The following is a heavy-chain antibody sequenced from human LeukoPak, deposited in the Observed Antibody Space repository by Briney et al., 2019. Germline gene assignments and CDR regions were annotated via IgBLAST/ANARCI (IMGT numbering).Heavy chain of an antibody. CDR3: AKDREGSTGWSPYYYYGLDV. V-gene: IGHV3-9*01. CDR2: ISWNSGSV. D-gene: IGHD6-19*01. CDR1: GFTFDDYA. Sequence: GGSLRLSCAASGFTFDDYAMHWVRQVPGKGLEWVSGISWNSGSVGYGDSVKGRFTISRNTAKNSLYLQMNRLRAEDTALYYCAKDREGSTGWSPYYYYGLDVWGQGTTVIVSS. J-gene: IGHJ6*02.